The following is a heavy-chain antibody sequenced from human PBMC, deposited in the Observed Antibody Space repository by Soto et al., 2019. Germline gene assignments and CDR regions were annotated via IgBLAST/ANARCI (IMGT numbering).Heavy chain of an antibody. Sequence: LSLTCTVSGGSISIGGFSWSWIRQPPGKGLEWIGYIYDGGPTHHSPSLKSRVTISLDTSRNQVSLRLSSVTAADTAVYYCARGDRWLQPTRGWFDPWGLGTLVTVSS. CDR1: GGSISIGGFS. CDR3: ARGDRWLQPTRGWFDP. V-gene: IGHV4-30-2*01. J-gene: IGHJ5*02. CDR2: IYDGGPT. D-gene: IGHD5-12*01.